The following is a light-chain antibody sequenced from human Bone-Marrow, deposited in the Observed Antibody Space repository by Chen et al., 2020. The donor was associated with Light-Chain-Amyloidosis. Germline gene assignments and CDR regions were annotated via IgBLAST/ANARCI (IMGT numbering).Light chain of an antibody. CDR2: EVT. V-gene: IGLV2-14*01. J-gene: IGLJ1*01. CDR1: SSDVGGDNH. Sequence: QSALTQPASVSGSPGQSITISCTGTSSDVGGDNHVSWYQQHTAKAPKLMIYEVTNRPSWVPDRFSGSKSDNTASLTISGLQTEDEADYFCSSYTITNTLVFGSGTRVTVL. CDR3: SSYTITNTLV.